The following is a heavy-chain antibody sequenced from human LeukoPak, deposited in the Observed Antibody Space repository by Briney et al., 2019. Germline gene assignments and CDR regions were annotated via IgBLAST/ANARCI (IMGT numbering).Heavy chain of an antibody. D-gene: IGHD1-26*01. CDR2: INPRGGST. CDR1: GDTFTSYN. CDR3: ARRGSFYNVADY. J-gene: IGHJ4*02. V-gene: IGHV1-46*01. Sequence: ASVKVSCNASGDTFTSYNWHWVRQAPGQGLEWMVIINPRGGSTSYAQKFQDRVTMTRDTSTSTVYLELSSLRSEDTAMYYCARRGSFYNVADYWGQGTLVTVSP.